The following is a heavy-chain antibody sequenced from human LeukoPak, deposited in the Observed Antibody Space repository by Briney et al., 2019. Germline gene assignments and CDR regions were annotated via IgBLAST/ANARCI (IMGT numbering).Heavy chain of an antibody. J-gene: IGHJ4*02. V-gene: IGHV1-69*06. CDR3: ARADGGKAGNAWDY. CDR2: IIPMINTP. Sequence: GSSVKASCKASGGTFRSYAITWVRQAPGKGLEWMGGIIPMINTPKYAQKFQGRVTITADKSTSTAYMELSSLRSEDTAVYYCARADGGKAGNAWDYWGQGTLVTVSS. CDR1: GGTFRSYA. D-gene: IGHD4-23*01.